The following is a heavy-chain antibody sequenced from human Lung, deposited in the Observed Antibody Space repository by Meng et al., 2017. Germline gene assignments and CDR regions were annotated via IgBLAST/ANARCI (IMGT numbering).Heavy chain of an antibody. CDR1: GYTFTTYA. D-gene: IGHD3-22*01. J-gene: IGHJ4*02. V-gene: IGHV7-4-1*02. Sequence: QVRLVQSGSELKKPGASVKISCKASGYTFTTYAMNWVRQAPGQGLEWMGWINTDTRNPTYAQGFTGRFVFSLDTSVSTAYLQISSLMAEDTAIYYCARGDLGMSGYYYTVHWGQGTLVTVSS. CDR3: ARGDLGMSGYYYTVH. CDR2: INTDTRNP.